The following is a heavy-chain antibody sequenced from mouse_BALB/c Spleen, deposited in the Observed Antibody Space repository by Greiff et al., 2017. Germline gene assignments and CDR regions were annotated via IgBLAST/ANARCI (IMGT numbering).Heavy chain of an antibody. CDR2: IYPGNSGT. CDR1: GYTFTSYR. J-gene: IGHJ4*01. V-gene: IGHV1-5*01. D-gene: IGHD1-1*02. Sequence: VQLKQSGTVLARPGASVKMSCKASGYTFTSYRMHWVKQRPGQGLEWIGAIYPGNSGTSYNQKFKGKATLTADTSASTAYMELSSLTTEDSAVYYCARPYYYPSSLAYWGQGTSVTVSS. CDR3: ARPYYYPSSLAY.